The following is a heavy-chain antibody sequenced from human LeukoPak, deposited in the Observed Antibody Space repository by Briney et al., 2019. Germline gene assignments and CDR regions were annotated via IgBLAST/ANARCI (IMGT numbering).Heavy chain of an antibody. CDR2: INHSGST. Sequence: PGGSLRLSCAASGFTFSDSYMTWIRQPPGKGLEWIGEINHSGSTNYNPSLKSRVTISVDTSKNQFSLKLSSVTAADTAVYYCARGRCTNGVCYGSHYYYYYMDVWGKGTTVTVSS. D-gene: IGHD2-8*01. V-gene: IGHV4-34*01. J-gene: IGHJ6*03. CDR1: GFTFSDSY. CDR3: ARGRCTNGVCYGSHYYYYYMDV.